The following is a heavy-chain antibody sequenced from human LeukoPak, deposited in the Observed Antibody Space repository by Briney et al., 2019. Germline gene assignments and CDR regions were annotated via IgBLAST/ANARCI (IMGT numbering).Heavy chain of an antibody. CDR2: IYYSGST. J-gene: IGHJ4*02. Sequence: PSETLSLTCTVSGGSISSSSYYWGWIRQPPGKGLEWIGSIYYSGSTYYNPSLKSRVTISVDTSKNQFSLKLSSVTAADTAVYYCERQNVATTHFDYWGQGTLVTVSS. V-gene: IGHV4-39*01. CDR1: GGSISSSSYY. D-gene: IGHD5-24*01. CDR3: ERQNVATTHFDY.